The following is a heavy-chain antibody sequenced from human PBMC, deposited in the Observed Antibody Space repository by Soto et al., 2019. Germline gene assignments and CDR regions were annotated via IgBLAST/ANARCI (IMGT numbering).Heavy chain of an antibody. Sequence: EVQLVESGGGLVKPGGSLRLSCAASGFTFSSYSMNWVRQAPGKGLEWVSSISSSSSYIYYADSVKGRFTISRDNAKNSLYRQMNSLRAEDTAVYYWARDQVAGTRYFDLWGRGTLVTVSS. V-gene: IGHV3-21*01. CDR1: GFTFSSYS. J-gene: IGHJ2*01. CDR3: ARDQVAGTRYFDL. CDR2: ISSSSSYI. D-gene: IGHD6-19*01.